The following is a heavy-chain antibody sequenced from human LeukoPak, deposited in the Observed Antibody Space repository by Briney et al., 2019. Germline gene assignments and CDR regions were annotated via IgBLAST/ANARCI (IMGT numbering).Heavy chain of an antibody. CDR1: GGSISSYY. CDR3: AREGVIPHWFDP. CDR2: IYTSGST. V-gene: IGHV4-4*07. Sequence: SETLSLTCTVSGGSISSYYRSWIRQPAGKGLEWIGRIYTSGSTNYNPSLKSRVTMSVDTSKNQFSLKLRSVTAADTAVYYCAREGVIPHWFDPWAREPWSPSPQ. J-gene: IGHJ5*02. D-gene: IGHD3-16*02.